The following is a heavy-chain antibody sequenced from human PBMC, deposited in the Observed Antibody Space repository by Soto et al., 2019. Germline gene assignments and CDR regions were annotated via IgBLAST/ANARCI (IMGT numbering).Heavy chain of an antibody. CDR2: IYSGST. Sequence: SETLSLTCTVSGGSIRSSSYYWGWIRQPPGKGLEWIGTIYSGSTYYNPSLKSRVTISVETSKNQFSLKLSSVTAADTAVYYCAGLGVAVTAIHGGVYGMEVWGQGTTVTVSS. CDR1: GGSIRSSSYY. D-gene: IGHD2-21*02. V-gene: IGHV4-39*01. CDR3: AGLGVAVTAIHGGVYGMEV. J-gene: IGHJ6*02.